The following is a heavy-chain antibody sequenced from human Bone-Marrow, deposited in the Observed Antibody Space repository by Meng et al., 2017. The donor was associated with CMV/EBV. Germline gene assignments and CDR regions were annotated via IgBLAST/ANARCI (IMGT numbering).Heavy chain of an antibody. CDR2: ISSSGSTI. V-gene: IGHV3-11*04. CDR3: ARDYRDGEQLVRFSPFDY. D-gene: IGHD6-6*01. J-gene: IGHJ4*02. CDR1: GFTFSSYY. Sequence: GESLKISCAASGFTFSSYYMSWIRQAPGKGLEWVSYISSSGSTIYYADSVKGRFTISRDNAKNSLYLQMNSLRAEDTAVYYCARDYRDGEQLVRFSPFDYWGQGTPVTVYS.